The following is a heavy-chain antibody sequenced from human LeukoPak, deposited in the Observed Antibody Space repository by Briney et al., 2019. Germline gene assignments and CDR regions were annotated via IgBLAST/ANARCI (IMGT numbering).Heavy chain of an antibody. V-gene: IGHV3-7*01. CDR2: IKQDGSEK. CDR1: GFTFSSYW. CDR3: ARDGIAAAGYYFDY. Sequence: GGSLRLSCAASGFTFSSYWMSWVRQAPGKGLEWVANIKQDGSEKYYVDSVKGRFTISRDNAKNSLYLQMNSLRAEDTAVYYCARDGIAAAGYYFDYWGQETLVTVSS. D-gene: IGHD6-13*01. J-gene: IGHJ4*02.